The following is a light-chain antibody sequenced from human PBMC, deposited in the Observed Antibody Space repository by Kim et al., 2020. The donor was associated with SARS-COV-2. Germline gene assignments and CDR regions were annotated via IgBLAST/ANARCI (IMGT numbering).Light chain of an antibody. Sequence: GQSITISCTGTSSDIGFYNYVSWYQQHPGKAPNLMLYDVNKRPSGVSNRFSGSKSGNTASLTISGLQAEDEADYYCCSYTTSSTFVFGTGTKATVL. CDR3: CSYTTSSTFV. J-gene: IGLJ1*01. V-gene: IGLV2-14*04. CDR2: DVN. CDR1: SSDIGFYNY.